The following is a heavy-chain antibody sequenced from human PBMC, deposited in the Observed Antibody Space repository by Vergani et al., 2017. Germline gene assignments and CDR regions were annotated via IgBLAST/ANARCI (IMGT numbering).Heavy chain of an antibody. Sequence: QVQLQESGPGLVKPSETLSLTCIVSGGSISPYSWSWIRQPAGKGLEWIGRIYTSESTNYNPSLKSRVTMSVDTSKNQFSLKLSSVTAADTAVYYGAREYSSSVGFLAYWGQGTLVTVSS. J-gene: IGHJ4*02. V-gene: IGHV4-4*07. CDR2: IYTSEST. CDR1: GGSISPYS. CDR3: AREYSSSVGFLAY. D-gene: IGHD6-6*01.